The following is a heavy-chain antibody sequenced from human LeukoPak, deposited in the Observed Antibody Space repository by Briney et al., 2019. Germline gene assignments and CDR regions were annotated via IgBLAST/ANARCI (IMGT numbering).Heavy chain of an antibody. CDR1: GGSISSGSYY. D-gene: IGHD2-2*01. J-gene: IGHJ5*02. V-gene: IGHV4-61*02. Sequence: SQTLSLTCTVSGGSISSGSYYWSWIRQPAGKGLEWIGRIYTSGSTNYNPSLKSRVTISVDTSKNQFSLKLSSVTAADTAVYYCARETPDWEDIVVVPAADTRNNPPFDPWGQGTLVVVSS. CDR3: ARETPDWEDIVVVPAADTRNNPPFDP. CDR2: IYTSGST.